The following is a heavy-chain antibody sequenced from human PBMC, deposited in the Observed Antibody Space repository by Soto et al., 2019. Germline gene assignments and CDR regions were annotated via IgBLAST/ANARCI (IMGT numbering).Heavy chain of an antibody. Sequence: QITLKESGPTLVKPTQTLTLTCTISGFSLSRSGVGVGWIRQPPGKAPAWLALIYWDDDKRYSPSLNRRLTITKDTAKDQVVLTMTNVDPVDTATYYCAHRSGYVRAFDIWGQGTMVTVSS. D-gene: IGHD5-12*01. J-gene: IGHJ3*02. CDR2: IYWDDDK. CDR3: AHRSGYVRAFDI. CDR1: GFSLSRSGVG. V-gene: IGHV2-5*02.